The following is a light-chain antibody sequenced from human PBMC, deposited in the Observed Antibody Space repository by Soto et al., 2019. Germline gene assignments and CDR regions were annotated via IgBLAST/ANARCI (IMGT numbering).Light chain of an antibody. CDR1: QSISTY. J-gene: IGKJ4*01. V-gene: IGKV1-39*01. Sequence: DIQMTQSPSSLSASVGDRVTITCRASQSISTYLNWYQHKPGKAPKLLIYGMSTLQSGVPSRFSGSGSGTDFTLSISSLQPEDFATYYCQQSYSTLLTFGGGTKVDIK. CDR2: GMS. CDR3: QQSYSTLLT.